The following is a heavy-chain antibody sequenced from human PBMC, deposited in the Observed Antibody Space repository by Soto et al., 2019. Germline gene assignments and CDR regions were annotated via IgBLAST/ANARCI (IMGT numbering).Heavy chain of an antibody. D-gene: IGHD5-12*01. CDR3: APGPDRDGYNPDAFDI. CDR1: GFTFSSYA. Sequence: GGTLRLSXAASGFTFSSYAMGGVRQAPGKGLEWVSAISRLGGSTYYADSVKGRFTISRDNSKNTLYLQMNSLRAEDTAVYYFAPGPDRDGYNPDAFDIWRQGTMVTVSS. CDR2: ISRLGGST. V-gene: IGHV3-23*01. J-gene: IGHJ3*02.